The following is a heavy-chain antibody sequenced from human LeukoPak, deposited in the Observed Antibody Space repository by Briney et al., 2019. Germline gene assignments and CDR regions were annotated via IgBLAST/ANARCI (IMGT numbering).Heavy chain of an antibody. CDR2: NYDSGST. CDR3: ARDPDYYDSSGYYQGAFDI. J-gene: IGHJ3*02. D-gene: IGHD3-22*01. CDR1: GYSISSGYY. Sequence: PSESLSLTCAVSGYSISSGYYWGWIRQPPGKGLEWIGSNYDSGSTYYNPSLKSRVTISVDTSKNQFSLKLSSVTAADTAVYYCARDPDYYDSSGYYQGAFDIWGQGTMVTVSS. V-gene: IGHV4-38-2*02.